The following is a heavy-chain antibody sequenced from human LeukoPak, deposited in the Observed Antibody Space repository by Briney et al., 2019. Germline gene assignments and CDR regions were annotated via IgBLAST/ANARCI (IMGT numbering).Heavy chain of an antibody. CDR3: ARDSTDCRSVSCCDF. J-gene: IGHJ4*02. D-gene: IGHD2-2*01. V-gene: IGHV3-21*01. CDR2: ISSSSSYI. CDR1: VFTFRSYS. Sequence: PGGSLRLSCAASVFTFRSYSMNCVCQAPGKGLEWVSSISSSSSYIYYADSVKGRFTISRDNAKNSLYLQMNSLRAEDTAVYYSARDSTDCRSVSCCDFCGQGTLVTVSA.